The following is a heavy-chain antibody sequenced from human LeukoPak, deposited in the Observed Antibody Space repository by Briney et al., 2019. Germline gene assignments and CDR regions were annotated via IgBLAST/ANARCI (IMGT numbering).Heavy chain of an antibody. V-gene: IGHV4-59*12. Sequence: SETLSLTCTVSGGSISGYYWSWIRQSPGKGLEWIGYIYYSGSTDYNPSLKSRVTISVDTSKNQFSLKLSSVTAADTAVYYCAREGGFYRPLDYSGQGTLVTVSS. D-gene: IGHD3-3*01. CDR1: GGSISGYY. CDR3: AREGGFYRPLDY. CDR2: IYYSGST. J-gene: IGHJ4*02.